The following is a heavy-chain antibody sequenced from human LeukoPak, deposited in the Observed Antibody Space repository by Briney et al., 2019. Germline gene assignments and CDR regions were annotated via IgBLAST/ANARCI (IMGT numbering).Heavy chain of an antibody. CDR3: ASGTGGGNPFDY. Sequence: SETLSLTCTVSGGSISSRRYYWGWIRQPPGKGLEWIGSIYYSGSTYYNPFLKSRVTISVDTSKNQFSLKLSSVTAADTAVYYCASGTGGGNPFDYWGQGTLVTVSS. D-gene: IGHD4-23*01. V-gene: IGHV4-39*07. CDR2: IYYSGST. J-gene: IGHJ4*02. CDR1: GGSISSRRYY.